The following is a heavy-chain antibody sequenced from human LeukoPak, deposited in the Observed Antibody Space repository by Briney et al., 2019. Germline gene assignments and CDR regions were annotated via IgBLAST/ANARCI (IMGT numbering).Heavy chain of an antibody. V-gene: IGHV1-18*01. CDR1: GYTFTSYG. CDR2: ISAYNGNT. D-gene: IGHD3-22*01. Sequence: ASVKVSCKASGYTFTSYGITWVRQAPGQGLEWMGWISAYNGNTNYAQKLQGRVTMTTDTSTSTAYMELRSLRSDGTAVYYCARYYDSTGYYYFDYWGQGTLVTVSS. CDR3: ARYYDSTGYYYFDY. J-gene: IGHJ4*02.